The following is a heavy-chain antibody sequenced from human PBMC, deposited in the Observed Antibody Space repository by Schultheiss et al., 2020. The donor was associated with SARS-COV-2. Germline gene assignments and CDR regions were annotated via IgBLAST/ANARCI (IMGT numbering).Heavy chain of an antibody. CDR3: AKGLGYCSSTTCQIWFDP. D-gene: IGHD2-2*01. Sequence: GGSLRLSCAASGFTFSSYAMSWVRQAPRKGLEWVSSISGTGGGTYYADSVKGRFTISRDNSKNTLYLQMNSLRAEDAAVYYCAKGLGYCSSTTCQIWFDPWGQGTLVTVSS. V-gene: IGHV3-23*01. J-gene: IGHJ5*02. CDR2: ISGTGGGT. CDR1: GFTFSSYA.